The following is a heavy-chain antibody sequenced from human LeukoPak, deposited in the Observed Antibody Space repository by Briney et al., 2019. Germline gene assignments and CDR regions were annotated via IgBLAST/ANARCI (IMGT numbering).Heavy chain of an antibody. V-gene: IGHV1-46*01. Sequence: ASVKVSCKASGYTFTSDYMHWVRHAPGQGLEWMGIFNPSGGSTSYAQKFQGRVTMTRDMSTSTVYMELSSMRSEDTAVYYCATAGGIVVVPAEAEFDPWGQGTLVTVSS. CDR3: ATAGGIVVVPAEAEFDP. CDR2: FNPSGGST. CDR1: GYTFTSDY. J-gene: IGHJ5*02. D-gene: IGHD2-2*01.